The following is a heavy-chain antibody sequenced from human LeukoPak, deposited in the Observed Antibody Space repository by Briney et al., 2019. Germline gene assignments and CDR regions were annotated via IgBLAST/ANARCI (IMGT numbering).Heavy chain of an antibody. J-gene: IGHJ4*02. CDR3: AREIAVAATGDY. CDR2: IIPILGIA. Sequence: GASVKVSCKASDYTFTNYGISWVRQAPGRGLEWMGRIIPILGIANYAQKFQGRVTITADKSTSTAYMELSSLRSEDTAVYYCAREIAVAATGDYWGQGTLVTVSS. D-gene: IGHD6-19*01. CDR1: DYTFTNYG. V-gene: IGHV1-69*04.